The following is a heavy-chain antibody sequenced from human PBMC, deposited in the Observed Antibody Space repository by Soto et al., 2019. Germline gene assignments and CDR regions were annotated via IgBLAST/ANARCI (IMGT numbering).Heavy chain of an antibody. J-gene: IGHJ4*02. V-gene: IGHV1-69*01. CDR1: GGPFSNYA. D-gene: IGHD1-26*01. CDR3: ARSPSRERELLNY. CDR2: IIPIFGTT. Sequence: QVQLVQSGAEVKKPGSSVKVSCKASGGPFSNYAISWVRQAPGQGLEWMGGIIPIFGTTNYAQKFHGRVTITADESTSTAYMDLSSLKSEDTAVYYCARSPSRERELLNYWGQGTLVTVSS.